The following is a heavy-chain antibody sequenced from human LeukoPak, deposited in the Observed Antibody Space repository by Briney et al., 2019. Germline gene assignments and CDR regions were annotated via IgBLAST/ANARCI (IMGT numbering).Heavy chain of an antibody. CDR1: GFTFSSYA. J-gene: IGHJ6*02. CDR3: AKKFYHYLDV. CDR2: ISNSGDNT. V-gene: IGHV3-23*01. Sequence: PGGSLRLSCVASGFTFSSYAMSWVRQAPGKGLEWVSAISNSGDNTYYADSVRGRFTISRDNSKNTLYLQMNSLRAEDTAVYYCAKKFYHYLDVWGQGTTVIVS. D-gene: IGHD1-14*01.